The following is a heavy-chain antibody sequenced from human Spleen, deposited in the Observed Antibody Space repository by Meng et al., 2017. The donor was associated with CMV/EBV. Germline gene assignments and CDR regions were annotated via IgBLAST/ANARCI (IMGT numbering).Heavy chain of an antibody. D-gene: IGHD7-27*01. CDR1: DRFSRTSAA. CDR3: ARDQELGTNWFDP. Sequence: DRFSRTSAAWNWIRQSPSRGLEWLGRTYYRSKWYNDYAVSVKSRIPINPDTSKNQFSLQLNSVTPEDTAVYYCARDQELGTNWFDPWGQGTLVTVSS. J-gene: IGHJ5*02. CDR2: TYYRSKWYN. V-gene: IGHV6-1*01.